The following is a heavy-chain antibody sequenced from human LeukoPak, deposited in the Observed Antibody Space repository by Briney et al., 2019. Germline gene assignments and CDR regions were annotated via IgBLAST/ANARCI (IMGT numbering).Heavy chain of an antibody. CDR3: VKALGYCSTTSCYFDY. CDR1: GFTFSSYA. V-gene: IGHV3-64D*09. CDR2: ISSNGGST. Sequence: PGGSLRLSCSASGFTFSSYAMHWVRQAPGKGLEYFSAISSNGGSTYYADSVEGRFTLSRDNSKNTLYLQMSSLRAEDTAVYYCVKALGYCSTTSCYFDYWGQGTLVAVSS. J-gene: IGHJ4*02. D-gene: IGHD2-2*01.